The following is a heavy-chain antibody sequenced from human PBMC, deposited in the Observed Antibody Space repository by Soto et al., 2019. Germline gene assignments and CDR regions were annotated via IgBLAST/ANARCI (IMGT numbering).Heavy chain of an antibody. D-gene: IGHD3-10*01. CDR3: VKNSGWFNT. Sequence: QLLQSGGGLVQPGGSLTLSCAASGFTFGTTDMSWVRQAPGEGLEWVSTIDGSGGITYYADSVKGRSTIPRDNSRNTVYLQMNSLRGDDTALYYCVKNSGWFNTWGQGALVTVSS. CDR1: GFTFGTTD. J-gene: IGHJ5*02. V-gene: IGHV3-23*01. CDR2: IDGSGGIT.